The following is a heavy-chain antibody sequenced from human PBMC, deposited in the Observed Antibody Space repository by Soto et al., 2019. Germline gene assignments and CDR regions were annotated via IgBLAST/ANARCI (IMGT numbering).Heavy chain of an antibody. CDR1: GVKFISYA. Sequence: LRVLCGVGGVKFISYAVHCISQAPGKGLEWVRVISYDGSNKYYADSVKGRFTISRDNSKNTLYLQMNSLSAEDTAVYYCAKTLTYYYGMDVWGQGTTVTVSS. CDR3: AKTLTYYYGMDV. V-gene: IGHV3-30-3*02. CDR2: ISYDGSNK. J-gene: IGHJ6*02. D-gene: IGHD3-16*01.